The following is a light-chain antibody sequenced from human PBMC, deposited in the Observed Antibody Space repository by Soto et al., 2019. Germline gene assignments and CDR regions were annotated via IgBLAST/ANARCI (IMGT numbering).Light chain of an antibody. CDR3: QQRDAWPLT. CDR1: QSVGSD. CDR2: DIS. J-gene: IGKJ4*01. V-gene: IGKV3-11*01. Sequence: ETVLTQSPATVSLSPGERATLSCRASQSVGSDLAWYQQKPGQAPRLLIYDISARATGTPVRFSGSGSGTDFTLTISSLEPEDFAIYFCQQRDAWPLTFGGGTRVEI.